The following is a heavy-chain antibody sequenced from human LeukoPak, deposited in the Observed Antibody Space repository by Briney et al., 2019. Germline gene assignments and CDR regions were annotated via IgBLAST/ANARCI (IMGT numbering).Heavy chain of an antibody. CDR1: GFTFSSYS. Sequence: GGSLRLSCAASGFTFSSYSMNWVRQAPGKGLEWVASISSSSSYIYYADSVKGRFTISRDNVKNSLYLQMNSLRAEDRAVYYCARIFRGIAAAGTGGIDYWGQGTLVTVSS. D-gene: IGHD6-13*01. J-gene: IGHJ4*02. CDR2: ISSSSSYI. CDR3: ARIFRGIAAAGTGGIDY. V-gene: IGHV3-21*01.